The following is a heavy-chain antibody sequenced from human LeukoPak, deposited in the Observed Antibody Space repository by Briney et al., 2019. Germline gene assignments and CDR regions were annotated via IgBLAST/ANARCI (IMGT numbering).Heavy chain of an antibody. D-gene: IGHD3-22*01. CDR3: ARGEWEDYDSSGYYYVRYYGMDV. CDR2: IYYSGST. J-gene: IGHJ6*02. CDR1: GGSISSSSYY. V-gene: IGHV4-39*01. Sequence: SETLSLTCTVSGGSISSSSYYWGWIRQPPGTGLEWIGSIYYSGSTYYNPSLKSRVTISVDTSKNQFSLKLSSVTAADTAVYYCARGEWEDYDSSGYYYVRYYGMDVWGQGTTVTVSS.